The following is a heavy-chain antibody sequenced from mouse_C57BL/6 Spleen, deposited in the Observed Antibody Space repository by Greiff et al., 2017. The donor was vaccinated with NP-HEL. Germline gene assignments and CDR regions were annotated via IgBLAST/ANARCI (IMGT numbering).Heavy chain of an antibody. CDR2: IDPSDSYT. D-gene: IGHD1-1*01. J-gene: IGHJ1*03. CDR1: GYTFTSYW. Sequence: QVQLKQPGAELVMPGASVKLSCKASGYTFTSYWMHWVKQRPGQGLEWIGEIDPSDSYTNYNQKFKGKSTLTVDKSSSTAYMQLSSLTSEDSAVYYCARRIYYYGSSSYWYFDVWGTGTTVTVSS. CDR3: ARRIYYYGSSSYWYFDV. V-gene: IGHV1-69*01.